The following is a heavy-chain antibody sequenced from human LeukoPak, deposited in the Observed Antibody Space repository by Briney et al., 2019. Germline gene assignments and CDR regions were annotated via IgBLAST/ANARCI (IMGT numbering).Heavy chain of an antibody. CDR3: ARGPNSNWSGLDF. V-gene: IGHV3-74*01. CDR2: ISPTGSTT. Sequence: GRSLRLSCTASGFAFSGHWMHWARQLPGTGLSWVSRISPTGSTTGYADSVKCRFTVSRDNAKNTLYLQVNNLRAEDTAVYYCARGPNSNWSGLDFWGQGTLLTVSS. CDR1: GFAFSGHW. D-gene: IGHD6-6*01. J-gene: IGHJ4*02.